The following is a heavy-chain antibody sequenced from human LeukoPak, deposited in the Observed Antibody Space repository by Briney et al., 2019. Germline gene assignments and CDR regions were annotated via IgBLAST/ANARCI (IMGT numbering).Heavy chain of an antibody. CDR2: IKPNSGNT. V-gene: IGHV1-8*02. CDR3: ARGRVMAAAGTRTFGY. J-gene: IGHJ4*02. D-gene: IGHD6-13*01. CDR1: GYTFTGYY. Sequence: ASVKVSCKASGYTFTGYYMHWVRQAPGQGLEWMGWIKPNSGNTGYAQKFQGRVTMTRSTSISTAYMELSSLRSEDTAVYYCARGRVMAAAGTRTFGYWGQGTLVAVSS.